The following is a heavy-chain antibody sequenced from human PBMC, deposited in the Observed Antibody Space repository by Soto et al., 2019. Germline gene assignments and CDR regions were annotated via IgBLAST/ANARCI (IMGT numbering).Heavy chain of an antibody. Sequence: QLQLQESGPGLVKPSETLSLTCTVSGGSISSSSYYWGWIRQPPGKGLEWIGSIYYSGSTYYNPSLKSRVTISVDTSKNQFSLKLSSVTAADTAMYYCARHPPIAANNWYFDLWGRGTLVTVSS. J-gene: IGHJ2*01. CDR3: ARHPPIAANNWYFDL. CDR1: GGSISSSSYY. CDR2: IYYSGST. V-gene: IGHV4-39*01. D-gene: IGHD6-13*01.